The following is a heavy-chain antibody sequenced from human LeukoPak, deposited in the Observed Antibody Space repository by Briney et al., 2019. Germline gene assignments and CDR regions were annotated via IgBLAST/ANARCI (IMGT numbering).Heavy chain of an antibody. CDR3: AKSGGPRSPYYYSGMDV. CDR2: VSGSRSST. CDR1: GFTFNNNG. J-gene: IGHJ6*02. D-gene: IGHD3-10*01. V-gene: IGHV3-23*01. Sequence: GGSLRLSCAASGFTFNNNGMSWVRQAPGKGLEWVSAVSGSRSSTYYADSVKGRFTISRASSKNTLYLQMSSLRAEDTAVYYCAKSGGPRSPYYYSGMDVWGRGTTVTVSS.